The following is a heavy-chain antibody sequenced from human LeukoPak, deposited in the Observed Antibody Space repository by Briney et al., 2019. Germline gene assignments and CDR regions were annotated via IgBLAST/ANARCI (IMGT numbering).Heavy chain of an antibody. CDR1: GFTFSNYG. D-gene: IGHD3-10*01. V-gene: IGHV3-30*02. CDR2: IRYDGSNK. CDR3: AKGRNTMVRGALDY. J-gene: IGHJ4*02. Sequence: GGSLRLSCAASGFTFSNYGIHWVRQAPGKGLEWVAFIRYDGSNKYYADSVKGRFTISRDNSKNTLYLQMNSLRAEDTAVYYCAKGRNTMVRGALDYWGQGTLVTVSS.